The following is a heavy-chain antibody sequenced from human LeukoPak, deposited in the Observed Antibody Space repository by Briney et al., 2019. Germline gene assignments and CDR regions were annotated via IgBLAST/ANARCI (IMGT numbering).Heavy chain of an antibody. CDR3: ARVYSSGWYANAFDI. Sequence: PGGSLRLSCAASGFTFCDYDMHWVRQPTGKGLEWVSAIRSIGDRFYSGSVKGRFTISRENANNTLYLQMNSLRVGDTAVYYCARVYSSGWYANAFDIWGQGTMVIVSS. J-gene: IGHJ3*02. CDR1: GFTFCDYD. CDR2: IRSIGDR. V-gene: IGHV3-13*01. D-gene: IGHD6-19*01.